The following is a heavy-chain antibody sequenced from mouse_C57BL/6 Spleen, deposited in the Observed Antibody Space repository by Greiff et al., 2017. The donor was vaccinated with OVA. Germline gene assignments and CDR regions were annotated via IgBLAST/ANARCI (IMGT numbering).Heavy chain of an antibody. D-gene: IGHD1-1*01. CDR2: IDPSDSYT. J-gene: IGHJ3*01. Sequence: VQLQQSGAELVKPGASVKLSCKASGYTFTSYRMQWVKQRPGQGLEWIGEIDPSDSYTNYNQKFKGKATLTVDTSSSTAYMQLSSLTSEDSAVYYCARSAPNYYGSSPWFAYWGQGTLVTVSA. V-gene: IGHV1-50*01. CDR1: GYTFTSYR. CDR3: ARSAPNYYGSSPWFAY.